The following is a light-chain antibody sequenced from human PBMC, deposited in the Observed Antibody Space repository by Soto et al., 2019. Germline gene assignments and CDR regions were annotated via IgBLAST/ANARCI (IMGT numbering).Light chain of an antibody. CDR3: QQSFSSPRT. CDR1: QSITTY. CDR2: AAS. J-gene: IGKJ1*01. Sequence: DIQMTQSPSSLSASVGDRVTIACRASQSITTYLHWYQQKPGKAPNLLIYAASSLQSGVPSRFSGSGSGTDFTLTISRLQPEDFATYFCQQSFSSPRTFGQGTKVEIK. V-gene: IGKV1-39*01.